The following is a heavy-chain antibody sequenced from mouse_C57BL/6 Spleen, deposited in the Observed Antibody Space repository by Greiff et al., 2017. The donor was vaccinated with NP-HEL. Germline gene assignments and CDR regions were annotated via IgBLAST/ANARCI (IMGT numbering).Heavy chain of an antibody. J-gene: IGHJ2*01. D-gene: IGHD1-1*01. Sequence: DVKLQESGGGLVKPGGSLKLSCAASGFTFSDYGMHWVRQAPEKGLEWVAYISSGSSTIYYADTVKGRFTISRDNAKNTLFLQMTSLRSEDTAMYYCARGSTVVATDYWGQGTTLTVSS. V-gene: IGHV5-17*01. CDR2: ISSGSSTI. CDR3: ARGSTVVATDY. CDR1: GFTFSDYG.